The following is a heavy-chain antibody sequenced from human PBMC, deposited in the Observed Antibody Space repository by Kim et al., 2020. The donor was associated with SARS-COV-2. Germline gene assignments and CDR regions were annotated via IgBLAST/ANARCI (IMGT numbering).Heavy chain of an antibody. J-gene: IGHJ6*02. D-gene: IGHD3-10*01. CDR3: ARHPGDYYYYGLDV. V-gene: IGHV4-39*01. Sequence: YNPSLRSRVTISVDTSKNQFSLKLSSVTAADTAVYYCARHPGDYYYYGLDVWGQGTTVTVSS.